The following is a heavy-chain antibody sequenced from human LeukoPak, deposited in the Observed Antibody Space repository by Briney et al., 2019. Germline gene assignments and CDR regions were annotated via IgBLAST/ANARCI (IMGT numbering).Heavy chain of an antibody. CDR2: IWYDGSNK. Sequence: GGSLRLSCAASGFTFSSYGMHWVRQAPGKGLEWVAVIWYDGSNKYYADSVKGRFTISRDNSKNTLYLQMNSLRAEDTAVYYCAREVGAVHFFDYWGQGTLVTVSS. CDR3: AREVGAVHFFDY. V-gene: IGHV3-33*01. D-gene: IGHD1-26*01. CDR1: GFTFSSYG. J-gene: IGHJ4*02.